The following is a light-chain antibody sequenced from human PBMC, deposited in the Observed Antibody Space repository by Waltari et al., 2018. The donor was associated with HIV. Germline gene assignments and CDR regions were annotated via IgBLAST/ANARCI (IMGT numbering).Light chain of an antibody. Sequence: SYVLTQPPSVSVAPGQTARITCGGNNIGSNTVHWYQQSPGQAPVLVVHADSDRPSGFPDRFSGSNSGNTATLTISRVEAGDEADYYCQVWDSRSDHPVLGGGTRLTVL. V-gene: IGLV3-21*02. CDR3: QVWDSRSDHPV. CDR1: NIGSNT. J-gene: IGLJ3*02. CDR2: ADS.